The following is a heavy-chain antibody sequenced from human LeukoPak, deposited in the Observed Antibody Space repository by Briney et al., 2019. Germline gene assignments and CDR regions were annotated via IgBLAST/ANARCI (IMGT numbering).Heavy chain of an antibody. J-gene: IGHJ4*02. V-gene: IGHV4-59*01. CDR2: IYYGGST. D-gene: IGHD2-21*02. CDR3: ARAYCGGDCYSAGVFDY. CDR1: GGSISGYY. Sequence: SETLSLTCTVSGGSISGYYWSWIRQIPGKGLEWIGYIYYGGSTDYNSSLKRRVTISLDTSKSQLSLKLSSVTAADTAVYYCARAYCGGDCYSAGVFDYWGQGTLVTVSS.